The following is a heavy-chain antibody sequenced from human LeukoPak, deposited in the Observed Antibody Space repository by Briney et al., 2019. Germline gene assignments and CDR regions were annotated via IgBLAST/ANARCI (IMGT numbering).Heavy chain of an antibody. CDR3: ARDGDIVVVPAANGGVDY. CDR1: GFTFSSYG. J-gene: IGHJ4*02. Sequence: PGRSLRLSCAASGFTFSSYGMHWVRQAPGKGLEWVAVIWYDGSNKYYADSVKGRFTISRDNSKNTLYLQMNCLRAEDTAVYYCARDGDIVVVPAANGGVDYWGQGTLVTVSS. V-gene: IGHV3-33*01. D-gene: IGHD2-2*01. CDR2: IWYDGSNK.